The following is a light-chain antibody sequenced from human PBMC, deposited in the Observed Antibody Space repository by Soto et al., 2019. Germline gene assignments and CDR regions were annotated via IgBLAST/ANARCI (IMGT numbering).Light chain of an antibody. CDR2: LNSDGSH. CDR3: QTWGTGLLV. Sequence: QSVLTQSPSASAYLGASVKLTCTLSSGHSSYAIAWHQQQPEKGPRYLMKLNSDGSHSKGDGIPDRFSGSSSGAERYLTISSLQSEDEADYYCQTWGTGLLVFGGGTKLTVL. CDR1: SGHSSYA. V-gene: IGLV4-69*01. J-gene: IGLJ3*02.